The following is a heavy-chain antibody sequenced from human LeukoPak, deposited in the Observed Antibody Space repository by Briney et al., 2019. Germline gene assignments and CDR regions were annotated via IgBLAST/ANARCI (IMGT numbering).Heavy chain of an antibody. D-gene: IGHD5-18*01. V-gene: IGHV4-59*01. CDR1: XGPIXSYY. J-gene: IGHJ4*02. CDR3: AXXTIGYSYAFGY. CDR2: IYYSGST. Sequence: XTXSXGPIXSYYWSWIRQPPGKGLEWIGYIYYSGSTNYNPSLKSRVTISVDTSKNQFSLKLSSVTAAETAVYYVAXXTIGYSYAFGYWGQGTLVTVSS.